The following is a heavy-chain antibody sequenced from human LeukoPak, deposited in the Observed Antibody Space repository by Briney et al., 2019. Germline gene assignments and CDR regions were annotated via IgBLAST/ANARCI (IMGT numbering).Heavy chain of an antibody. D-gene: IGHD5-24*01. CDR1: GFIFSNYG. J-gene: IGHJ4*02. Sequence: GGSLRLSCAASGFIFSNYGMNWVRQAPGKGLEWVAAISASGSATSYADSVRGRFTISRDNSKSTTYLQMNSLRAEDTAVYYCAKGMGRSFDYWGQGTLVTVSS. CDR3: AKGMGRSFDY. V-gene: IGHV3-23*01. CDR2: ISASGSAT.